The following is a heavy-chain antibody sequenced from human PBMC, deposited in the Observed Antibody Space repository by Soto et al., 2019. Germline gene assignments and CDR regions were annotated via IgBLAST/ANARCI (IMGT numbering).Heavy chain of an antibody. Sequence: EVQLLESGGGLVQRGGSLRLSCGASGFTFSNYAMSWVRQAPGQGLEWVSAITGDGADTYHADSVKGRFTISRDNSMNTLCRQMNSLRAEDTAVYYWSKGSRTSRQYYFDYWGQGTLVTVSS. CDR1: GFTFSNYA. D-gene: IGHD2-2*01. CDR3: SKGSRTSRQYYFDY. CDR2: ITGDGADT. V-gene: IGHV3-23*01. J-gene: IGHJ4*02.